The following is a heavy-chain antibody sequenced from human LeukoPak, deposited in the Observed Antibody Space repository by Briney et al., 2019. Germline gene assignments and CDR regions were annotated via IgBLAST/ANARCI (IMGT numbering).Heavy chain of an antibody. Sequence: GGSLRLSCAASGFSLSDYAMSWVRQAPRKGLEWVSTISNTDGSTRYADSVKGRFTISRDTSKNMLYVQINSLRPEDTAVYHCAKSPACSGGTCYVFDYWGQGALVTVSS. D-gene: IGHD2-15*01. CDR1: GFSLSDYA. CDR2: ISNTDGST. CDR3: AKSPACSGGTCYVFDY. J-gene: IGHJ4*02. V-gene: IGHV3-23*01.